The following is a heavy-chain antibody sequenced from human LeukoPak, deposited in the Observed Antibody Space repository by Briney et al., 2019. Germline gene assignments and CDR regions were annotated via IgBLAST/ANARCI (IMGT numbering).Heavy chain of an antibody. CDR1: GFSFTRYF. CDR2: INPSGDTT. J-gene: IGHJ5*02. Sequence: ASVKVSCKASGFSFTRYFMHWVRQAPGQGLEWMGIINPSGDTTYYAQKFQGRVTMTRDTSTSTVYMELSSLRSEDTAVYYCARDNSDSDSGTYYWWFDPWGQGTLVTVSS. V-gene: IGHV1-46*01. D-gene: IGHD3-22*01. CDR3: ARDNSDSDSGTYYWWFDP.